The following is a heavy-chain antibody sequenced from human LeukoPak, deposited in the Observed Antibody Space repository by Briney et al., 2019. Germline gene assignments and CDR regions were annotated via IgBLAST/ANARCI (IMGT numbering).Heavy chain of an antibody. CDR3: ATVWGYSGYFNWFDP. CDR2: ISVYNGNT. V-gene: IGHV1-18*01. J-gene: IGHJ5*02. CDR1: GYTFTNCG. Sequence: ASVKASCKASGYTFTNCGISWVRQAPGQGLEWMGWISVYNGNTDYAQKFQGRVTMTTDTSTSTAYMELTGLRSDDTAVYYCATVWGYSGYFNWFDPWGQGTLVTVSS. D-gene: IGHD5-12*01.